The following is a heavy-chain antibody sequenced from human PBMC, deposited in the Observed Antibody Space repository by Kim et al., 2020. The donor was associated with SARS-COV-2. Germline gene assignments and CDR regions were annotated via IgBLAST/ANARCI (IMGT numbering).Heavy chain of an antibody. CDR1: GFTFSSYG. J-gene: IGHJ3*02. Sequence: GGSLRLSCAASGFTFSSYGMHWVRQAPGKGLEWVAVISYDGSNKYYADSVKGRFTISRDNSKNTLYLQMNSLRAEDTAVYYCAKDLDTTVTTGAFDIWGQGTMVTVSS. D-gene: IGHD4-17*01. CDR2: ISYDGSNK. V-gene: IGHV3-30*18. CDR3: AKDLDTTVTTGAFDI.